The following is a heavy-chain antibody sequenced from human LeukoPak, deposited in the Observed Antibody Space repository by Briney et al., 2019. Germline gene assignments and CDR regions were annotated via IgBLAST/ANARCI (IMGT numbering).Heavy chain of an antibody. D-gene: IGHD1-26*01. Sequence: SETLSLTCTVSGGSISSSSYYRGWIRQPPAKGLEWIGSIYYSGSTYYNPSLKSRVTISVDTSKNQFSLKLSSVTAADTAVYYCARLTGGIIDYWGQGTLVTVSS. CDR3: ARLTGGIIDY. CDR2: IYYSGST. V-gene: IGHV4-39*01. J-gene: IGHJ4*02. CDR1: GGSISSSSYY.